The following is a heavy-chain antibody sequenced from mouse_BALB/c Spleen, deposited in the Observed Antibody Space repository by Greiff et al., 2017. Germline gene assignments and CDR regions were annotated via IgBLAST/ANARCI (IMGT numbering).Heavy chain of an antibody. J-gene: IGHJ4*01. Sequence: VQLKESGAELVRSGASVKLSCTASGFNIKDYYMHWVKQRPEQGLEWIGWIDPENGDTEYAPKFQGKATMTADTSSNTAYLQLSSLTSEDTAVYYCNARSYAMDYWGQGTSVTVSS. CDR2: IDPENGDT. V-gene: IGHV14-4*02. CDR3: NARSYAMDY. CDR1: GFNIKDYY.